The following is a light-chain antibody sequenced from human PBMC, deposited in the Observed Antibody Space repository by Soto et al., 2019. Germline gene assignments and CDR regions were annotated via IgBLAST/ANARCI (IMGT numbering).Light chain of an antibody. CDR3: CSYAGGRSPYV. J-gene: IGLJ1*01. V-gene: IGLV2-23*02. CDR1: TSEVGSYDL. CDR2: EVS. Sequence: QSALTQPASVSGSPGQSITISCTGTTSEVGSYDLVSWYQQHPGKAPKIMIYEVSKRPSGDSNRFSGSKSGNTASLTISGFLAEDEADYYCCSYAGGRSPYVFGTGTKVTV.